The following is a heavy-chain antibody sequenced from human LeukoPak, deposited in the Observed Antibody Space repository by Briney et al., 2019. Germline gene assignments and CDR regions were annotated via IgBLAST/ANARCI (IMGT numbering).Heavy chain of an antibody. CDR2: INPNSGRT. J-gene: IGHJ1*01. D-gene: IGHD3-9*01. CDR3: ARDSRDVLTGYYHF. CDR1: GYTFNDYY. V-gene: IGHV1-2*02. Sequence: GASVKVSCKTSGYTFNDYYVHWVRQAPGKGLEWIAGINPNSGRTNYAPTVQGRVTLTTDTSMSTPYMELSSLISGDKALYFCARDSRDVLTGYYHFWGQGPLVPVSS.